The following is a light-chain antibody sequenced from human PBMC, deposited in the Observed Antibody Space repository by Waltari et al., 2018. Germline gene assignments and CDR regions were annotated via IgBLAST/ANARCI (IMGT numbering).Light chain of an antibody. CDR1: SGSLSTTSY. CDR2: KAN. CDR3: ALYMGSGIWV. Sequence: QTVVTQEPSLSVSPGGTVTLTCALSSGSLSTTSYATWYQQTPGQAPRTRVYKANGRSCGFPARFSVSIRGNTAALTITGAQADDESDYYCALYMGSGIWVFGGGTRLTVL. J-gene: IGLJ3*02. V-gene: IGLV8-61*01.